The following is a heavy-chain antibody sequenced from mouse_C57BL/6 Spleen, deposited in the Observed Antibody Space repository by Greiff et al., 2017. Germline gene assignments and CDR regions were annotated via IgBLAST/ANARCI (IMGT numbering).Heavy chain of an antibody. CDR1: GYAFSSYW. V-gene: IGHV1-80*01. Sequence: VQLQQSGAELVKPGASVKISCKASGYAFSSYWMNWVKQRPGQGLEWIGQIYPGDGDTNYNGKFKGKATLTADKSSSTAYLQLSSLTSEDSAVYFGARAGTAAFAYWGKGTLVTVSA. J-gene: IGHJ3*01. CDR2: IYPGDGDT. CDR3: ARAGTAAFAY. D-gene: IGHD1-2*01.